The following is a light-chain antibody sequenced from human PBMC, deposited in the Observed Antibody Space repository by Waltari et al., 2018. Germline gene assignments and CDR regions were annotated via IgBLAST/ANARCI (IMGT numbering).Light chain of an antibody. CDR1: HAIGHNF. J-gene: IGKJ4*01. CDR2: GAS. V-gene: IGKV3-20*01. CDR3: EQYDGSVLT. Sequence: IVLTQSPDTLSLSPGERATLSCRASHAIGHNFLVWYQQKPGQAPRLLIHGASRRATGVPDRFSGSGSGTDFALTISRLEVEDFAVYYCEQYDGSVLTFGGGTKLEIK.